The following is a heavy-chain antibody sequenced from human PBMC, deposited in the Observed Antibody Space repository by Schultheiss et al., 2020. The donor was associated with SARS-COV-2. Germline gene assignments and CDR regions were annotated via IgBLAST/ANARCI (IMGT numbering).Heavy chain of an antibody. CDR3: AKTLWLLRYYYYGMDV. J-gene: IGHJ6*02. V-gene: IGHV1-2*02. Sequence: ASVKVSCKASGYTFTGYYMHWVRQAPGQGLEWMGWINPNSGGTNYAQKFQGRVTITADKSTSTAYMELNSLRAEDTAVYYCAKTLWLLRYYYYGMDVWGQGTTVTVSS. D-gene: IGHD3-22*01. CDR1: GYTFTGYY. CDR2: INPNSGGT.